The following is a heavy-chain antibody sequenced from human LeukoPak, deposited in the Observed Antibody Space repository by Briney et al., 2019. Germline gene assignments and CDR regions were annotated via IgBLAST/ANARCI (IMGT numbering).Heavy chain of an antibody. J-gene: IGHJ4*02. CDR2: IYYSGST. CDR3: ARVGYDSGVYFDY. Sequence: SETLSLTCTASGGSISSSSYYWGWIRQPPGKGLEWIGSIYYSGSTYYNPSLKSRVTISVDTSKNQFSLKLSSVTAADTAVYYCARVGYDSGVYFDYWGQGTLVTVSS. CDR1: GGSISSSSYY. V-gene: IGHV4-39*07. D-gene: IGHD3-16*01.